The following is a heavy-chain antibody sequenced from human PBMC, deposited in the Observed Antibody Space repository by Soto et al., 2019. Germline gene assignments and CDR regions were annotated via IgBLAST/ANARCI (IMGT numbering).Heavy chain of an antibody. Sequence: GGSLRLSCEVSGFTLSMYSMTWVRQAPGKGLEWVAKIPQDGSDGHYLDSVKGRFTISRDNAKNSVYLQMNSLRDEDTAVYYCARDGLRGYCSGGSCPGTSYYYYGMDVWGQGTTVTV. D-gene: IGHD2-15*01. CDR2: IPQDGSDG. CDR3: ARDGLRGYCSGGSCPGTSYYYYGMDV. V-gene: IGHV3-7*01. CDR1: GFTLSMYS. J-gene: IGHJ6*02.